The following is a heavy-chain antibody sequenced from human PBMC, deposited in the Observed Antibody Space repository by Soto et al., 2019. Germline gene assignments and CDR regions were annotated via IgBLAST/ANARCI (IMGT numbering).Heavy chain of an antibody. CDR1: GFTFSSYA. CDR2: ISGSGGST. Sequence: PGGSLRLSCAASGFTFSSYAMSWVRQAPGKGLEWVSAISGSGGSTYYADSVKGRFTISRDNSKNTLYLQMNSLRAEDTAVYYFAIGGYDFWSGYYPDYYYGMDVWGQGTTVTVSS. V-gene: IGHV3-23*01. J-gene: IGHJ6*02. CDR3: AIGGYDFWSGYYPDYYYGMDV. D-gene: IGHD3-3*01.